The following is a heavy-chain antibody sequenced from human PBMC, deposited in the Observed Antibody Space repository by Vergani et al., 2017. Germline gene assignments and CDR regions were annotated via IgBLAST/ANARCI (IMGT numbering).Heavy chain of an antibody. CDR1: GGSFITYY. D-gene: IGHD2-15*01. CDR3: ASHCSGGSCFSGWYFDL. CDR2: IYSTGST. Sequence: QVQLEESGPGLVKPSETLSLTCTVSGGSFITYYWSWIRQSPGKGLEWIGYIYSTGSTNYNPSLNSRVTMSVDTSKNQFSLKLRSVTAADTAVYYCASHCSGGSCFSGWYFDLWGRGTLVTVSS. J-gene: IGHJ2*01. V-gene: IGHV4-59*08.